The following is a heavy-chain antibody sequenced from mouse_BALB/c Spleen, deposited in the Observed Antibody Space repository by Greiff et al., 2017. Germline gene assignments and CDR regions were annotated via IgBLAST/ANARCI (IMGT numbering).Heavy chain of an antibody. D-gene: IGHD1-1*01. CDR3: ARDRGLRGTWFAY. V-gene: IGHV2-9*02. CDR1: GFSLTSYG. J-gene: IGHJ3*01. CDR2: IWAGGST. Sequence: VHLVESGPGLVAPSQSLSITCTVSGFSLTSYGVHWVRQPPGKGLEWLGVIWAGGSTNYNSALMSRLSISKDNSKSQVFLKMNSLQTDDTAMYYCARDRGLRGTWFAYWGQGTLVTVSA.